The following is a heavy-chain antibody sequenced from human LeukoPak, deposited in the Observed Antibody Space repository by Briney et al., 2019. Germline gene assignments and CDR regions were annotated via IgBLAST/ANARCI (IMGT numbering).Heavy chain of an antibody. Sequence: SETLSLTCTVSGGSISSGRYFWSWIRQPAGKGLEWIGRIYTSGSTNYNPSLKSRVTISVDTSKNQFSLKLSSVSAADTAVYYCARDGFWIVWGQGTLVTVSS. CDR3: ARDGFWIV. J-gene: IGHJ4*02. D-gene: IGHD3-3*01. CDR1: GGSISSGRYF. V-gene: IGHV4-61*02. CDR2: IYTSGST.